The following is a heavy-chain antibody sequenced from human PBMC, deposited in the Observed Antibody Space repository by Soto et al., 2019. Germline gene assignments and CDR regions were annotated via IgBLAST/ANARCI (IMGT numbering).Heavy chain of an antibody. CDR2: ISWDSGVR. CDR1: GFSLDHYA. D-gene: IGHD2-15*01. J-gene: IGHJ4*02. V-gene: IGHV3-9*01. Sequence: EVHLVESGGGLAQPGRSLRLSCVASGFSLDHYAMHWVRQAPGKGLEWGSGISWDSGVRDYAYSVRGRFTISRHNAKNSLYLQMTSLRAEDTALYYCVKDDVGVYCSGGSCYFDSGGQGSLFTVPS. CDR3: VKDDVGVYCSGGSCYFDS.